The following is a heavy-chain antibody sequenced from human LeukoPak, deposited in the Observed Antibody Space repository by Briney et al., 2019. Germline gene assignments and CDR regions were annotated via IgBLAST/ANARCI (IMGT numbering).Heavy chain of an antibody. CDR1: GFTFSSYG. V-gene: IGHV3-30*02. J-gene: IGHJ5*02. Sequence: GGSLRLSCAASGFTFSSYGMHWVRQAPGKGLEWVAFIQYDGSNKYYADSVKGRFTISRDNSKNTLYLQMNSLRAEDTAVYYCAKDLSAVAGSGWFDPWGQGTLVTVSS. CDR2: IQYDGSNK. D-gene: IGHD6-19*01. CDR3: AKDLSAVAGSGWFDP.